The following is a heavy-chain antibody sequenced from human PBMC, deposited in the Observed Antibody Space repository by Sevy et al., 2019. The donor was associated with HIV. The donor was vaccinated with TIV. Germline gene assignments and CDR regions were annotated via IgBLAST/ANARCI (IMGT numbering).Heavy chain of an antibody. CDR1: GFTFDDYA. CDR3: AKDIRAITMVRGLTLDP. CDR2: ISGNSGSI. J-gene: IGHJ5*02. D-gene: IGHD3-10*01. V-gene: IGHV3-9*01. Sequence: GGSLRLSCAASGFTFDDYAMHWVRQAPGKGLEWVSGISGNSGSIGYADSVKGRFTISRDNANNSLYLQMNSLRAEDTDLYYCAKDIRAITMVRGLTLDPWGQGTLVTVSS.